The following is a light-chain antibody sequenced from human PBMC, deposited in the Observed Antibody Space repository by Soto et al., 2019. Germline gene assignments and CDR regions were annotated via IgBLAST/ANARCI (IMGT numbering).Light chain of an antibody. J-gene: IGLJ3*02. CDR2: SND. V-gene: IGLV1-47*02. CDR3: VSWDNSLRGRV. CDR1: HSNFGSNY. Sequence: QSVLTQPPSASGTPGQRVTISCSGSHSNFGSNYVYWYQQLPGTAPKLLIYSNDQRPSGVPDRFSGSKSGATASLAISGLRSDDEADYYCVSWDNSLRGRVFGGGTKLTVL.